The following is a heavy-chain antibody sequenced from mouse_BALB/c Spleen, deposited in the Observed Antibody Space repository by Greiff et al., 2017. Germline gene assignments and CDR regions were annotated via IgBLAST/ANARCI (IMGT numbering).Heavy chain of an antibody. V-gene: IGHV1-14*01. J-gene: IGHJ4*01. CDR1: GYTFTSYV. D-gene: IGHD2-14*01. CDR3: ARGVRAYAMDY. Sequence: VQLQQSGPELVKPGASVKMSCKASGYTFTSYVMHWVKQKPGKGLEWIGYINPYNDGTKYNEKFKCKATLTSDKSSSTAYMELGSLTSEDSAVYYCARGVRAYAMDYWGQGTSVTVSS. CDR2: INPYNDGT.